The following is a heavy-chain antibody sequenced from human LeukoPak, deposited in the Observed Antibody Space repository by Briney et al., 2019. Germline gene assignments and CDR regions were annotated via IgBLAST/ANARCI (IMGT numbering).Heavy chain of an antibody. J-gene: IGHJ4*02. CDR1: GFTFSSYE. Sequence: GGSLRLSCAASGFTFSSYEMNWVRQAPGKGLEWASYISSSGSTIYYADSVKGRFTISRDNAKNSLYLQMNSLRAEDTAVYYCARVEYDYGDYAHWGQGTLVTVSS. D-gene: IGHD4-17*01. CDR3: ARVEYDYGDYAH. CDR2: ISSSGSTI. V-gene: IGHV3-48*03.